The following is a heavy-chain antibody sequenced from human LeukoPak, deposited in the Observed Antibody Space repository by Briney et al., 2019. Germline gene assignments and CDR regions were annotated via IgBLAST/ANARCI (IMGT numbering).Heavy chain of an antibody. Sequence: GGSLTLSCAASGFTFRSFSLRCVRQPPGGGGGGGSAISDSGGSTYYADSVKGRFTIDRDNHKNTLYLQMHSLRAEDTAVYYRAKARPGLWFGEPPYFDYWGQGTLVTVSS. D-gene: IGHD3-10*01. CDR2: ISDSGGST. CDR1: GFTFRSFS. CDR3: AKARPGLWFGEPPYFDY. J-gene: IGHJ4*02. V-gene: IGHV3-23*01.